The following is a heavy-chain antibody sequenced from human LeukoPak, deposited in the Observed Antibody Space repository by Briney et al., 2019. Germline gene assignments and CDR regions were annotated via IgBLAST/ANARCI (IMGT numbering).Heavy chain of an antibody. CDR1: GFTFSSYS. D-gene: IGHD5-12*01. J-gene: IGHJ4*02. V-gene: IGHV3-48*04. CDR3: ARDLPQWLRFGWYFDY. Sequence: GGSLRLSCAASGFTFSSYSMNWVRQAPGKGLEWVSYISSSSSTIYYADSVKGRFTISRDNAKNSLYLQMNSLRAEDTAVYYCARDLPQWLRFGWYFDYWGQGTLVTVSS. CDR2: ISSSSSTI.